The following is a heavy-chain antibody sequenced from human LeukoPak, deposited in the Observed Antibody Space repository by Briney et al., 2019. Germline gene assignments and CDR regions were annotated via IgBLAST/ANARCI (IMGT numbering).Heavy chain of an antibody. CDR2: IYHSGAT. V-gene: IGHV4-39*07. D-gene: IGHD1-1*01. CDR1: GGSISSGNYY. Sequence: SETLSLTCTVSGGSISSGNYYWSWIRQPPGKGLEWIGIIYHSGATYYNPSLKSRVTISVDTSKNQFSLKLNSVTAADTAVYYCAKVTTAGSYYMDVWGRGTTVTVSS. J-gene: IGHJ6*03. CDR3: AKVTTAGSYYMDV.